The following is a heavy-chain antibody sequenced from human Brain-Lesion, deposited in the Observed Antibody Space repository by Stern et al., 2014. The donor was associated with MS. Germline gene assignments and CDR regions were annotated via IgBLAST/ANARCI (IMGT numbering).Heavy chain of an antibody. CDR2: INTKSGGT. V-gene: IGHV1-2*04. J-gene: IGHJ4*02. Sequence: VQLVQSGAGVKKPGASLKVSCKASGYTFTGYYMHWVRQAPGQGLEWMGWINTKSGGTNYAHTFQGWVTMTRDTSINTAYMELSRLRSDDTAVYYCATYYYDSTGYNDFWGQGTLVTVSS. D-gene: IGHD3-22*01. CDR1: GYTFTGYY. CDR3: ATYYYDSTGYNDF.